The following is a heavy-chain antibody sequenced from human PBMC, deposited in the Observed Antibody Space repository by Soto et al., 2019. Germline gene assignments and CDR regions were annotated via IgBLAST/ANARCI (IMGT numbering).Heavy chain of an antibody. J-gene: IGHJ6*03. CDR2: ISGSGGST. V-gene: IGHV3-23*01. Sequence: GSLRLSCAASGFTFSSYAMSWVRQAPGKGLEWVSAISGSGGSTYYADSVKGRFTISRDNSKNTLYLQMNSLRAEDTAVYYCAKPSDYYGSGSFDYYYYMDVWGKGTTVTVSS. CDR3: AKPSDYYGSGSFDYYYYMDV. D-gene: IGHD3-10*01. CDR1: GFTFSSYA.